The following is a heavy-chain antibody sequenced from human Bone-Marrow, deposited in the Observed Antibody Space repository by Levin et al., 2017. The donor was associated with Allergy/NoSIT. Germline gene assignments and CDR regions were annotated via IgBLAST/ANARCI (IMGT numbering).Heavy chain of an antibody. CDR3: HFDFKDIVIDSAQDAFDI. V-gene: IGHV1-2*02. CDR2: INPNTGGT. D-gene: IGHD2-15*01. J-gene: IGHJ3*02. Sequence: ASVKVSCKASGYTFIDYHIHWVRQAPGQGLEWMGRINPNTGGTRYAQNFQGRVTMNRDTSISTAYMEVNSLRSDDTAVYYCHFDFKDIVIDSAQDAFDIWGQGTMVTVSS. CDR1: GYTFIDYH.